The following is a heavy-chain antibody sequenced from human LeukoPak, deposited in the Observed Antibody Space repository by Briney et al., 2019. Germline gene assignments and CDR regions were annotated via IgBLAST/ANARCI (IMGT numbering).Heavy chain of an antibody. CDR3: ARYSSSSGLFDY. D-gene: IGHD6-13*01. CDR1: GYTFTSYG. V-gene: IGHV1-69*13. J-gene: IGHJ4*02. Sequence: GASVKVSCKASGYTFTSYGISWVRQAPGQGLEWMGGIIPIFGTANYAQKFQGRVTITADESTSTAYMELSSLRSEDTAVYYCARYSSSSGLFDYWGQGTLVTVSS. CDR2: IIPIFGTA.